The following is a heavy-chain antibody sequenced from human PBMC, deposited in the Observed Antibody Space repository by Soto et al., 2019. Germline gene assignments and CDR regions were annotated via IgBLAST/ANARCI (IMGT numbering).Heavy chain of an antibody. CDR1: GFTFSSYA. Sequence: EVQLLESGGGLVQPGGSLRLSCAASGFTFSSYAMSWVRQAPGKGLEWVSAISGSGGSTYYADSVKGRFTISRDNSKNTLYLQMNSLRAEDTAVYYCAKDFSYSSSPLSFFDYWGQGTLVTVSS. J-gene: IGHJ4*02. CDR2: ISGSGGST. CDR3: AKDFSYSSSPLSFFDY. V-gene: IGHV3-23*01. D-gene: IGHD6-6*01.